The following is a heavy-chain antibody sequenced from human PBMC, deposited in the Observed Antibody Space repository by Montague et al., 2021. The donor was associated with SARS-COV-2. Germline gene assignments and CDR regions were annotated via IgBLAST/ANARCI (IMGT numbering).Heavy chain of an antibody. D-gene: IGHD2-15*01. Sequence: SETLSLTCTVSGGSISSSSYCWGWIRQPPGKGLGWIGSIYYSGSTYYXXXLKSRVTISVDTSKNQFSLKLSSVTAADTAVYYCAGVISRQNNIVVVGLYYFDYWGQGTLVTVSS. CDR1: GGSISSSSYC. J-gene: IGHJ4*02. V-gene: IGHV4-39*07. CDR2: IYYSGST. CDR3: AGVISRQNNIVVVGLYYFDY.